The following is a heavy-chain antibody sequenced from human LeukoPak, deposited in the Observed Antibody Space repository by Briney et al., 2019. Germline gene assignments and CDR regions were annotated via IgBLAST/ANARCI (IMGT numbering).Heavy chain of an antibody. CDR2: ISSSGSTI. J-gene: IGHJ5*02. V-gene: IGHV3-11*01. Sequence: PGGSLRLSCAASGFTFSDYYMSWIRQAPGKGLEWVSYISSSGSTIYCADSVKGRFTISRDNAKNSLYLQMNSLRAEDTAVYYCARAWGIFGVAPFDPWGQGTLVTVSS. D-gene: IGHD3-3*01. CDR1: GFTFSDYY. CDR3: ARAWGIFGVAPFDP.